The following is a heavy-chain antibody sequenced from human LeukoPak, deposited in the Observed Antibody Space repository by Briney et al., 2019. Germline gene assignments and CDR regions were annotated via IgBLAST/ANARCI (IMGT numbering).Heavy chain of an antibody. CDR1: GYTFTGYY. V-gene: IGHV1-69*04. Sequence: SVKVSCKASGYTFTGYYMHWVRQAPGQGLEWMGRIIPILGIANYAQKFQGRVTITADKSTSTAYMELSSLRSEDTAVYYCAREPFTVTTDPDAFDIWGQGTMVTVSS. CDR2: IIPILGIA. D-gene: IGHD4-11*01. J-gene: IGHJ3*02. CDR3: AREPFTVTTDPDAFDI.